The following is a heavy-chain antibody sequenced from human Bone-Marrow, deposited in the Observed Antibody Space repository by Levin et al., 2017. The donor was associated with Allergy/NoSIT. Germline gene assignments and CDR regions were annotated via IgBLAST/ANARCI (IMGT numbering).Heavy chain of an antibody. D-gene: IGHD3-10*01. V-gene: IGHV3-30*18. Sequence: GGSLRLSCAASGFTFSSYGMHWVRQAPGKGLEWVAVISYDGSNKYYADSVKGRFTISRDNSKNTLYLQMNSLRAEDTAVYYCAKETWFGEFYYFDYWGQGTLVTVSS. CDR3: AKETWFGEFYYFDY. CDR1: GFTFSSYG. J-gene: IGHJ4*02. CDR2: ISYDGSNK.